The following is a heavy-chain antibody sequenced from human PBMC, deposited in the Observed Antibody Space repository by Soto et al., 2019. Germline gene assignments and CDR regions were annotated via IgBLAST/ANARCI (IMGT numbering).Heavy chain of an antibody. V-gene: IGHV3-23*01. D-gene: IGHD1-1*01. J-gene: IGHJ4*02. CDR2: ILHIGDSA. CDR3: ARRGLFNNDY. Sequence: DVQLLESGGGLVQPGGSLRLSCVASGFSFSANAMTWVRQAPGKGLEWVASILHIGDSAYYADSVKGRFTISRDNSKRTLYLQMNSLRAEDTAVYYCARRGLFNNDYWGQGTLVTVSS. CDR1: GFSFSANA.